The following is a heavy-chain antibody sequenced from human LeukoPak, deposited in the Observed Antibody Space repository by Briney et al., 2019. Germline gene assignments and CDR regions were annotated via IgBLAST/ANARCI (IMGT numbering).Heavy chain of an antibody. D-gene: IGHD3-10*01. J-gene: IGHJ5*02. CDR1: GGSFSGYY. CDR2: INHSGST. V-gene: IGHV4-34*01. Sequence: SETLSLTCAVYGGSFSGYYWSWIRQPPGKGLEWIGEINHSGSTNYKPSLKSRVTISVDTSKNQFSLKLSSVTAADTAVYYCARSNYGIGTDPWGQGTLVTVSS. CDR3: ARSNYGIGTDP.